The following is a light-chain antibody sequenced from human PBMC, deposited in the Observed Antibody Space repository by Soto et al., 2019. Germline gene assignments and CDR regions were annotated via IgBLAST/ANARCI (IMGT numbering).Light chain of an antibody. CDR1: QSVSSY. Sequence: EIVLTQSPATLSLSPGETATLSCRASQSVSSYLASYQQKPGQAPRLLSYDASNRATGIPARFSGSGSGTDLTLTISSLEPGDFRVYYCRQCSNWWTVGQGTKVVIK. J-gene: IGKJ1*01. CDR3: RQCSNWWT. V-gene: IGKV3-11*01. CDR2: DAS.